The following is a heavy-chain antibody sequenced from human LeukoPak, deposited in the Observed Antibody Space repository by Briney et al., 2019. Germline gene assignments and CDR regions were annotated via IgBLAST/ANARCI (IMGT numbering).Heavy chain of an antibody. CDR3: ARPTARGYSSGSVDY. Sequence: SETLSLTCTVSGGSISSSSYYWGWIRQPPGKGLEWIGSIYYSGSTYYNPSLESRVTISVDTSKNQFSLKLSSVTAADTAVYYCARPTARGYSSGSVDYWGQGTLVTVSS. CDR2: IYYSGST. V-gene: IGHV4-39*01. J-gene: IGHJ4*02. D-gene: IGHD6-19*01. CDR1: GGSISSSSYY.